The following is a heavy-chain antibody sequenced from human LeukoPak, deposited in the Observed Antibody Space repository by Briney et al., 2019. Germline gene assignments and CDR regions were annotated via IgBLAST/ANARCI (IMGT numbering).Heavy chain of an antibody. J-gene: IGHJ6*04. D-gene: IGHD3-10*02. V-gene: IGHV3-48*03. CDR2: ISSSGSTI. CDR3: AELGITMIGGV. CDR1: GFTFSSYE. Sequence: GGSLRLPCAASGFTFSSYEMNWVRQAPGKGLEWVSYISSSGSTIYYADSVKGRFTISRDNAKNSLYLQMNSLRAEDAAVYYCAELGITMIGGVWGKGTTVTISS.